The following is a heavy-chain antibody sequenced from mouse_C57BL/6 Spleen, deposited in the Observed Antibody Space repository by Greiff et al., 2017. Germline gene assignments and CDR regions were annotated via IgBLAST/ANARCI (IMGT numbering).Heavy chain of an antibody. CDR3: ARDHSSRGYFDY. J-gene: IGHJ2*01. V-gene: IGHV1-69*01. Sequence: VQLQQPGAELVMPGASVKLSCKASGYTFTSYWMHWVKQRPGQGLEWIGEIDPSDSYTNYNQKFKGKSTLTVDKSSSTAYMQLSSLTSEDSAVYYCARDHSSRGYFDYWGQGTTLTVSS. D-gene: IGHD1-1*01. CDR2: IDPSDSYT. CDR1: GYTFTSYW.